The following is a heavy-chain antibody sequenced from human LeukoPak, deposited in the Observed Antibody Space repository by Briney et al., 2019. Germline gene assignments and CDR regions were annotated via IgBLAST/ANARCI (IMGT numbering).Heavy chain of an antibody. Sequence: GESLKISCKGSGYSFTSYWIGWVRQMPGKGLEWMGIIYPGDSDTRYSPSFQGQVTISADKSISTAYLQWSSLKASDTPMYYCARRLITMVRGVIYNYGMHVWGQGTTVTVPS. V-gene: IGHV5-51*01. CDR2: IYPGDSDT. CDR1: GYSFTSYW. J-gene: IGHJ6*02. CDR3: ARRLITMVRGVIYNYGMHV. D-gene: IGHD3-10*01.